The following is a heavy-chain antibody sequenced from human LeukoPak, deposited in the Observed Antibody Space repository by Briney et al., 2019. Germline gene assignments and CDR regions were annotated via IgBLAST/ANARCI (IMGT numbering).Heavy chain of an antibody. J-gene: IGHJ3*02. CDR3: ARGGRDAFDI. Sequence: PSETLSLTCTVSGGSISSSSYYWGWIRQPPGKGLEWIGEINHSGSTNYNPSLKSRVTISVDTSKNQFSLKLSSVTAADTAVYYCARGGRDAFDIWGQGTMVTVSS. V-gene: IGHV4-39*07. CDR1: GGSISSSSYY. CDR2: INHSGST.